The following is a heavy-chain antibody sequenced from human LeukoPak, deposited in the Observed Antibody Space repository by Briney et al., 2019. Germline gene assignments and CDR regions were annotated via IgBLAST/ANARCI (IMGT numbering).Heavy chain of an antibody. CDR2: ISDDETYK. CDR1: GFTFNSYS. CDR3: ARAFSTTAFDY. D-gene: IGHD4-17*01. J-gene: IGHJ4*02. Sequence: GGSLRLSCAASGFTFNSYSMHWVRQAPGKGLEWVTAISDDETYKFYADSVKGRFTISRDNSKNTLYLQMNSLRAEDTAVYYCARAFSTTAFDYWGQGTLVTVSS. V-gene: IGHV3-30*14.